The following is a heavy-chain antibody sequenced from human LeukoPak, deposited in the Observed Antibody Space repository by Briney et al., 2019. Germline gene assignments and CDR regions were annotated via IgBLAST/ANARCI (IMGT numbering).Heavy chain of an antibody. Sequence: PGGSLRLSCAASGFTFSTYRMSWVRQAPGKGLEWVANIKQDGSEKHYVDSVKGRFTISRDNAKNSLYLQMNSLRAEDTALYYCAKDRGARWYGYFDYWGQGTLVTVSS. CDR2: IKQDGSEK. J-gene: IGHJ4*02. D-gene: IGHD3-10*01. CDR1: GFTFSTYR. CDR3: AKDRGARWYGYFDY. V-gene: IGHV3-7*03.